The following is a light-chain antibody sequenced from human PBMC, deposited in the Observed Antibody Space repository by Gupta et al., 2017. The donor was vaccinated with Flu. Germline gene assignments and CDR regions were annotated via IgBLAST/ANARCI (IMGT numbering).Light chain of an antibody. CDR1: HGISNY. CDR2: AAS. V-gene: IGKV1-9*01. J-gene: IGKJ2*01. CDR3: QQLNSYPF. Sequence: DIQLTQSPSFLSASVGDRVTIPCRASHGISNYLAWYQQKPGKAPKFLIYAASTLQSGVPSRFSGSGSGTEFTLTISILLHEDFATYYCQQLNSYPFFGPETKLEVK.